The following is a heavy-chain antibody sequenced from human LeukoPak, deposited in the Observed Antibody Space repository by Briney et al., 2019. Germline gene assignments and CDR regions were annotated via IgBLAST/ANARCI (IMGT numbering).Heavy chain of an antibody. CDR3: ARDMTRVRGGTFDI. CDR2: ISVYNGNT. J-gene: IGHJ3*02. D-gene: IGHD3-10*01. V-gene: IGHV1-18*01. CDR1: GYTFTSYG. Sequence: ASVKLSCNASGYTFTSYGISWVRQAPGQGLGWMGWISVYNGNTNYAQTLQGRVSMTTDTSTSTAYMELRSLRSDDTAVYYCARDMTRVRGGTFDIWGQGTMVTVSS.